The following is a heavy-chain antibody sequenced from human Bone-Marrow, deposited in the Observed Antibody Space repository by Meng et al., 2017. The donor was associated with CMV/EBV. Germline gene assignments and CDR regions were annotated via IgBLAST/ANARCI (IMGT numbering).Heavy chain of an antibody. V-gene: IGHV3-30*19. D-gene: IGHD1-7*01. CDR3: ARSTGTTGL. J-gene: IGHJ4*02. Sequence: GESLKISCAASGFTFSSYGMHWVRQAPGKGLEWVAVISYDGSNKYYADSVKGRFTISRDNSKNTLYLQMNSLRAEDTAVYYCARSTGTTGLWGQGTRVTVCS. CDR2: ISYDGSNK. CDR1: GFTFSSYG.